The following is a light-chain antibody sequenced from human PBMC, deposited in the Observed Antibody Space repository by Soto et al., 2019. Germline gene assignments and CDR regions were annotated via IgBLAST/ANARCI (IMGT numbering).Light chain of an antibody. V-gene: IGKV1-39*01. CDR1: QSITDY. CDR3: QQTYITPFT. CDR2: SAS. Sequence: DIQMTQSPSSLSASVGDRVTITCRASQSITDYLNWYQQTPGKAPKLLIYSASSLQSGVPSRFSASGSGTYFPLTISRLQPEDFATYFCQQTYITPFTFGQGTRLEIK. J-gene: IGKJ5*01.